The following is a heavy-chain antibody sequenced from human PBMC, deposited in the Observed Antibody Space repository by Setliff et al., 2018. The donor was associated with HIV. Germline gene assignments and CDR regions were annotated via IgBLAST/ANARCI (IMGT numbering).Heavy chain of an antibody. CDR2: INPSTSEV. J-gene: IGHJ5*02. Sequence: GESLKISCKDSGYKFTSYWVGWVRQMPGRGLEWMGFINPSTSEVRYGPSLQGQVTMSVDKSISTAFLQWSSLAASDTAMYYCVRDQIGDVQVAGTWGTWGQGTLVTVSS. D-gene: IGHD6-19*01. CDR3: VRDQIGDVQVAGTWGT. V-gene: IGHV5-51*01. CDR1: GYKFTSYW.